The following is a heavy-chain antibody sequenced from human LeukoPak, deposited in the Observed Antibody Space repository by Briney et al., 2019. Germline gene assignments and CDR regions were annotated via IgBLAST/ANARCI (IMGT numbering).Heavy chain of an antibody. D-gene: IGHD2-15*01. CDR3: ARAPGYCSGGSCYDLYYYGMDV. CDR1: GGSISSYY. V-gene: IGHV4-34*01. J-gene: IGHJ6*02. CDR2: INHSGST. Sequence: SETLSLTCTVSGGSISSYYWSWIRQPPGKGLEWIGEINHSGSTNYNPSLKSRVTISVDTSKNQFSLKLSSVTAADTAVYYCARAPGYCSGGSCYDLYYYGMDVWGQGTTVTVSS.